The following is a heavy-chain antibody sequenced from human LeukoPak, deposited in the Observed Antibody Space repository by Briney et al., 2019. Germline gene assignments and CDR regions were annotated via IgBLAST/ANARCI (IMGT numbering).Heavy chain of an antibody. CDR2: INHSGTT. Sequence: SETLSLTCAVYGGSFSNYYWSWVRQPPGKGLEGIAEINHSGTTNYNPSLTSRVTVSVDTSKNQFSLKLNSVTAADTAVYYCARDQLGNNYWGQGTLVTVSS. D-gene: IGHD1-1*01. V-gene: IGHV4-34*01. CDR1: GGSFSNYY. CDR3: ARDQLGNNY. J-gene: IGHJ4*02.